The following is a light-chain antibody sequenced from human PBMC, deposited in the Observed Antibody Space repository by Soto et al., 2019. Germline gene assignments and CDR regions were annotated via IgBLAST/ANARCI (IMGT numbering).Light chain of an antibody. V-gene: IGKV1-5*01. J-gene: IGKJ1*01. CDR3: QQYNTYPN. Sequence: DIQMTQSPSTLSASVGDRVTITCRASESISSWLAWYQQKPGKAPKLLIYDASILESGVPSRFSGSGSGTEFTLTISSLQPGDFATYYCQQYNTYPNFGQGTKVDIK. CDR1: ESISSW. CDR2: DAS.